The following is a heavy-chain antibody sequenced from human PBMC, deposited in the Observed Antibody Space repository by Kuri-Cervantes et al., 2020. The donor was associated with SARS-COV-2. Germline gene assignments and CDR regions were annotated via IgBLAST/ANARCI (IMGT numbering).Heavy chain of an antibody. CDR1: GFTFSNAW. CDR3: TREAYDYNMGFDS. CDR2: ISSSSSYI. V-gene: IGHV3-21*01. D-gene: IGHD4-11*01. J-gene: IGHJ4*02. Sequence: GESLKISCAASGFTFSNAWMSWVRQAPGKGLEWVSSISSSSSYIYYADSVKGRFTISRDNSRNIVYLQMNSLRPEDTALYYCTREAYDYNMGFDSWGQGTLVTVSS.